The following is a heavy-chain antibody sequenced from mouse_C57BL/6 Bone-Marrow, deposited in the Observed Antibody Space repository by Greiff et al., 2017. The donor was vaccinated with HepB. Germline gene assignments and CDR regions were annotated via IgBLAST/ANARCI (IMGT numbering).Heavy chain of an antibody. J-gene: IGHJ2*01. V-gene: IGHV1-69*01. CDR3: ARTGDY. Sequence: QVQLQQPGAELVMPGASVKLSCKASGYTFISYWMHWVKQRPGQGLEWIGEIDPSDSYTNYNQKFKGKSTLTVDKSSSTAYMQLSSLTSEDSAVYYCARTGDYRGQGTTLTVSS. CDR2: IDPSDSYT. D-gene: IGHD4-1*01. CDR1: GYTFISYW.